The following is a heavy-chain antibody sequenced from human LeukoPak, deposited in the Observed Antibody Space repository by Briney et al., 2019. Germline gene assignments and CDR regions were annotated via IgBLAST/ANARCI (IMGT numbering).Heavy chain of an antibody. CDR2: VYYSGST. Sequence: PSETLSLTCAVSGGSISSTSYYWAWIRQPPGKGLEWIGTVYYSGSTYHNPSLKSRVTLSVDTSRNQFSLRLSSVDAADTAVYYCAKAGVRYFDSSGLYAFDFWGQGTTVTVSS. CDR3: AKAGVRYFDSSGLYAFDF. J-gene: IGHJ3*01. CDR1: GGSISSTSYY. D-gene: IGHD3-22*01. V-gene: IGHV4-39*01.